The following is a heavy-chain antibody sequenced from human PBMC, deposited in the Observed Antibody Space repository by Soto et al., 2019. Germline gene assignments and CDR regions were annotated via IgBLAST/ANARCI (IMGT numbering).Heavy chain of an antibody. V-gene: IGHV3-9*01. CDR1: GFTFDDYA. J-gene: IGHJ3*02. CDR3: AKDLSSSITIFGVVTWGDAFDI. CDR2: ISWNSGSI. Sequence: EVQLVESGGGLVQPGRSLRLSCAASGFTFDDYAMHWVRQAPGKGLEWVSGISWNSGSIGYADSVKGRFTISRDNAKNSLYLQMNSLRAEDTALYYCAKDLSSSITIFGVVTWGDAFDIWGQGTMVTVSS. D-gene: IGHD3-3*01.